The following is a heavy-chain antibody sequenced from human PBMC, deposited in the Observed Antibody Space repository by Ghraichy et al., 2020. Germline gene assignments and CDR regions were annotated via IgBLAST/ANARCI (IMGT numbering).Heavy chain of an antibody. CDR1: GASVRSDFYY. Sequence: SETLSLTCNVSGASVRSDFYYWSWIRQPAGKGLEWIGRVYNSGSVSRNPSLKSRVTLSIDTSNNQFSLKLSSVTAADTAVYFCARESVGVGFDPWGQGTLVTVSS. J-gene: IGHJ5*02. CDR2: VYNSGSV. D-gene: IGHD3-3*01. CDR3: ARESVGVGFDP. V-gene: IGHV4-61*02.